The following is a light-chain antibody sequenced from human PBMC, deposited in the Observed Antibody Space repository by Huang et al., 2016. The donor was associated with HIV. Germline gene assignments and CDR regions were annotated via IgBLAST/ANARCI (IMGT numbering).Light chain of an antibody. CDR1: HNIDTY. Sequence: DIQMTQSPSSLSASVGDRVTIACRASHNIDTYLNWYQHKPGKAPNLLIFGASNLQSGVPSRFRGSGTGTDFTLSINSLQPEDSALYYCQQSHSSPWTFGQGTKVEIK. CDR2: GAS. V-gene: IGKV1-39*01. CDR3: QQSHSSPWT. J-gene: IGKJ1*01.